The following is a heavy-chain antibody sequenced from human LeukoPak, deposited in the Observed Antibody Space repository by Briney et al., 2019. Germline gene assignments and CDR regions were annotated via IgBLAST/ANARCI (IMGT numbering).Heavy chain of an antibody. CDR3: ARAGNWNDLDY. V-gene: IGHV4-59*11. D-gene: IGHD1-1*01. CDR1: GTSISSHY. CDR2: IGYVHNSGST. J-gene: IGHJ4*02. Sequence: SETLCLTCTVSGTSISSHYWSWLRQTPGKGLEWIGYIGYVHNSGSTNYSPSLKRRVTISLDTSKNQFSLKLNSVTAADTAVYYCARAGNWNDLDYWGQGTLVTVSS.